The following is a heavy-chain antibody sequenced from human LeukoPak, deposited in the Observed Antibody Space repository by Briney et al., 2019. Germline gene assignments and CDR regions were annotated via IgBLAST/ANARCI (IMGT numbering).Heavy chain of an antibody. V-gene: IGHV1-8*02. Sequence: GASVKVSCKASGGTFSSYAISWVRQATGQGLEWMGWMNPNSGNTGYAQKFQGRVTMTRNTSISTAYMELSSLRSEDTAVYYCARVGGSYLFDAFDIWGQGTMVTVSS. CDR3: ARVGGSYLFDAFDI. CDR2: MNPNSGNT. CDR1: GGTFSSYA. D-gene: IGHD1-26*01. J-gene: IGHJ3*02.